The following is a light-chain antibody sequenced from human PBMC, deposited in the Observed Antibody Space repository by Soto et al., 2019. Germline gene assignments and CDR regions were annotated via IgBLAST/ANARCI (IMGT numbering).Light chain of an antibody. CDR2: KAS. J-gene: IGKJ1*01. V-gene: IGKV1-5*03. Sequence: DIQMTQSPSTLSASVGDRVTITCRASQSISSWLAWYQQKPGTAPKLLIYKASSLESGVPSRFSGSGSGTEFTLTISSLQPDDFATYYCQQYNRYWTFGQGTKVDIK. CDR1: QSISSW. CDR3: QQYNRYWT.